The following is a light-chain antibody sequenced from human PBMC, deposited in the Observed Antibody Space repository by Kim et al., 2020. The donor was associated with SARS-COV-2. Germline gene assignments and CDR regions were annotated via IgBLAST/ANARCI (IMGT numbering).Light chain of an antibody. CDR1: QSISSY. V-gene: IGKV1-39*01. CDR2: AAS. CDR3: QQSYSTPFA. Sequence: DIQMTQSPSSLSASVGDRVTITCRASQSISSYLNWYQQKPGEAPKLLIYAASSLQSGVPSRFSGSGSGTDFTLTISSLQPEDFATYFCQQSYSTPFAFGGVTKVDIK. J-gene: IGKJ4*01.